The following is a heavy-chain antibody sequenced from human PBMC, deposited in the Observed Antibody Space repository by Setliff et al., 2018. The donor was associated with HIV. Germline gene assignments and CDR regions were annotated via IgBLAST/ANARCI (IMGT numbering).Heavy chain of an antibody. V-gene: IGHV4-59*01. J-gene: IGHJ6*03. CDR3: SRGNYDTSDYYTNFYYYYMDV. CDR1: GDPISTYY. Sequence: SETLSLTCTVSGDPISTYYWSWVRKPPGKGLEWIGYVYYSGSTSYSPSLRGRVTMSVDPSTNQFSLKLNSVTAADTAISYCSRGNYDTSDYYTNFYYYYMDVWGKGTAVTVS. D-gene: IGHD3-22*01. CDR2: VYYSGST.